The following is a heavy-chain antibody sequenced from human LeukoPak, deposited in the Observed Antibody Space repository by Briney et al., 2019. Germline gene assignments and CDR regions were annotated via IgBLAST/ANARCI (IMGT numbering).Heavy chain of an antibody. CDR1: GYSFTSYW. Sequence: HGESLKISCEGSGYSFTSYWIGWVRQMPGKGLEWMGIIYPGDSDTRYSPSFQGQVTIAATKSISTSYLQWSSMKASDTAMYYCARRTGPPHIVVVPAATRGAFDIWGQGTMVTVSS. CDR3: ARRTGPPHIVVVPAATRGAFDI. D-gene: IGHD2-2*01. J-gene: IGHJ3*02. CDR2: IYPGDSDT. V-gene: IGHV5-51*01.